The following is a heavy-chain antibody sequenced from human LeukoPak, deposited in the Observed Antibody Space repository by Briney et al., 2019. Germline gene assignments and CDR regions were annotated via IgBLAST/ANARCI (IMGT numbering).Heavy chain of an antibody. V-gene: IGHV4-38-2*02. CDR1: GYSISSGYY. CDR2: IYHSGST. J-gene: IGHJ5*02. Sequence: SETLSLTCTVSGYSISSGYYWGWIRQPPGKGLEWIGSIYHSGSTYYNPSLKSRVTISVDTSKNQFSLKLSSVTAADTAVYYCARSVDVDWFDPWGQGTLVAVSS. CDR3: ARSVDVDWFDP. D-gene: IGHD3-16*01.